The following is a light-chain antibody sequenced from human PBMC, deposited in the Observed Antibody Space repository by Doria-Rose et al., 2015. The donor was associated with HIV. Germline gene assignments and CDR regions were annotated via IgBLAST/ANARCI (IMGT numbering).Light chain of an antibody. J-gene: IGKJ3*01. Sequence: PESLGMSLGERATLNCKSNQSLLYTSKNYLAWYQQKPGQPPKLLIYWASTRQSGVPARFSGSGSGTDFTLTVSSLEAEDVAVYYCQQYYDTPSFGPGTTVDIK. CDR1: QSLLYTSKNY. V-gene: IGKV4-1*01. CDR2: WAS. CDR3: QQYYDTPS.